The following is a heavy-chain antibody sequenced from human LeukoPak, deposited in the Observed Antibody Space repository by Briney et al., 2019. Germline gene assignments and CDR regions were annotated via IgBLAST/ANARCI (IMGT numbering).Heavy chain of an antibody. Sequence: PSETLSLTCTVSGGSISSSSYYWGWIRQPPGKGLEWIGSIYYSGSTYYNPSLKSRVTISVDTSKNQFSLKLSSVTAADTAVYYCARVSMVRGADYYYYYMDVWGKGTTVTISS. V-gene: IGHV4-39*07. CDR2: IYYSGST. D-gene: IGHD3-10*01. CDR1: GGSISSSSYY. J-gene: IGHJ6*03. CDR3: ARVSMVRGADYYYYYMDV.